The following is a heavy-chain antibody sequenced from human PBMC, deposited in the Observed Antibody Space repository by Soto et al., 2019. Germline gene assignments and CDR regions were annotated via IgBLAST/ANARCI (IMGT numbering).Heavy chain of an antibody. J-gene: IGHJ6*02. CDR2: IYHAGSV. CDR1: CYSIASGYY. V-gene: IGHV4-38-2*01. Sequence: SETLSLTCAFSCYSIASGYYWAWIRQPPGKGLEWIGSIYHAGSVYYNPSLNSRVAMSLDTSDNHFSLKLTSVTAADTAVYYCARTFDYYGMDVWGQGTTVTVSS. CDR3: ARTFDYYGMDV.